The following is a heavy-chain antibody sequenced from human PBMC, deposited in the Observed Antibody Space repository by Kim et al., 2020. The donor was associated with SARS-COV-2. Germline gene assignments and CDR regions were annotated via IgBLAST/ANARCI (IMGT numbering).Heavy chain of an antibody. D-gene: IGHD6-19*01. J-gene: IGHJ6*02. CDR3: ARASSGGYFSGMDV. CDR1: GFTFSTYA. CDR2: ISYDGSNK. Sequence: GGSLRLSCAASGFTFSTYAMHWVRQAPGKGLEWVAVISYDGSNKYYADSVKGRFTISRDNSKNTLYLQMNSLRAEDTAVYYCARASSGGYFSGMDVWGQGTTVTVSS. V-gene: IGHV3-30*04.